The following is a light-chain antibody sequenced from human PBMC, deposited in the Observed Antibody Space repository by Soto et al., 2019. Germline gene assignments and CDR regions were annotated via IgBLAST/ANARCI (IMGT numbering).Light chain of an antibody. J-gene: IGLJ1*01. V-gene: IGLV2-23*01. Sequence: QSVLTQAPSASGSPGQSVSISCTGTSSDVGAYNYVSWYQQHPGKAPKLMIYEGSKRPSGVSNRFSGSKSGNTASLTISGLQAEDEADYYCCSYAASYVFGTGTKVTVL. CDR3: CSYAASYV. CDR2: EGS. CDR1: SSDVGAYNY.